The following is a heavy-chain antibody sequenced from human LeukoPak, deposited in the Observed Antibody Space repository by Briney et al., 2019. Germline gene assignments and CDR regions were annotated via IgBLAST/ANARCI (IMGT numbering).Heavy chain of an antibody. J-gene: IGHJ4*02. CDR3: AKSPQYQLLETDY. D-gene: IGHD2-2*01. Sequence: GGSLRLSCAASGFTFSSYAMSWVRQAPGKGLEGVSAISGSGGSTYYADSVKGRFTISRDNSKNTLYLQMNSLRAEDTAVYYCAKSPQYQLLETDYWGQGTLVTVSS. V-gene: IGHV3-23*01. CDR2: ISGSGGST. CDR1: GFTFSSYA.